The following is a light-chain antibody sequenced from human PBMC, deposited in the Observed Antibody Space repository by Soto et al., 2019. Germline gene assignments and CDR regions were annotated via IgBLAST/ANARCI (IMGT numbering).Light chain of an antibody. CDR2: EGS. V-gene: IGLV2-14*02. J-gene: IGLJ1*01. CDR3: SSYASSTTPYV. CDR1: SSDVGSYNL. Sequence: QSVLTRPASVSGVPGQSSPISCTGTSSDVGSYNLVSWYQQHPGKAPKLMIYEGSKRPSGVSNRFSGSKSGNTASLTISGLQAEDEADYYCSSYASSTTPYVFGTGTKVTVL.